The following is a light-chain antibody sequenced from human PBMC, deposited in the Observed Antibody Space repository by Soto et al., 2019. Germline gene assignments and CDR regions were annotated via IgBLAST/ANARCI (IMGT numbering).Light chain of an antibody. J-gene: IGLJ3*02. V-gene: IGLV2-14*01. CDR2: KVS. CDR1: SSDIGDGDF. CDR3: SSYTRSYVWV. Sequence: QSVLTQPASVSGSPGQSITISCTGTSSDIGDGDFVSWYQQRPGKAPKLMIYKVSNRPSGVSNRFSGSKSGNTASLTISGLQAEDEADYYCSSYTRSYVWVFGGGPKLTVL.